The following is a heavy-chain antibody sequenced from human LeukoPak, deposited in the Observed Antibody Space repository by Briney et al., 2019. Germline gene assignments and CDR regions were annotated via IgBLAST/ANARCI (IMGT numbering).Heavy chain of an antibody. J-gene: IGHJ4*02. Sequence: GGSLRLSCAASGFTFSSYSMNWVRQAPGKGLEWVSSISSSSSYIYYADSVKGRFTISRDNAKNSLYLQMNSLRAEDTAVYYCARGPTLLWFGEFVYWGQGTLVTVSS. CDR2: ISSSSSYI. V-gene: IGHV3-21*01. CDR1: GFTFSSYS. CDR3: ARGPTLLWFGEFVY. D-gene: IGHD3-10*01.